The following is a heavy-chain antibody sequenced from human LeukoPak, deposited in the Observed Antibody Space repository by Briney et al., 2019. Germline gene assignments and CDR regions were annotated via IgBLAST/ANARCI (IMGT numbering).Heavy chain of an antibody. CDR3: AREIWGATAGTNY. V-gene: IGHV3-20*04. CDR1: GFTFDDHG. CDR2: IKWDGGRT. J-gene: IGHJ4*02. Sequence: GGSLRLSCAASGFTFDDHGMSWVRQAPGKGLEWVSGIKWDGGRTGYADSVKGRFTISRDNSKNTLYLQMTSLRAEDTAVYYCAREIWGATAGTNYWGQGTLVTVSS. D-gene: IGHD6-13*01.